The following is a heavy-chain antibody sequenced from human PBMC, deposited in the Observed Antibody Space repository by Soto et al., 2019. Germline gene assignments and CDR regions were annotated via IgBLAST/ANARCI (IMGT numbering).Heavy chain of an antibody. CDR3: ARQRTTVVTQAYFDH. D-gene: IGHD2-21*02. V-gene: IGHV4-39*01. J-gene: IGHJ4*02. CDR1: GESITSSSYY. Sequence: SETLSRTNIVSGESITSSSYYSGWTRQPPGKGLEWIGRIYYSGRTYYNPSFKSRVTISIDTSKNQFSLKLSSVTATDTAVYYCARQRTTVVTQAYFDHWGQGALVTVSS. CDR2: IYYSGRT.